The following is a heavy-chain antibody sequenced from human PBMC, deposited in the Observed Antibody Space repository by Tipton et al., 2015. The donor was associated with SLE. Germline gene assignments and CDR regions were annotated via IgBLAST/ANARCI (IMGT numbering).Heavy chain of an antibody. CDR2: VYYSGST. CDR3: ARMTTIGGGRGFDP. V-gene: IGHV4-59*01. CDR1: GGSISSYF. D-gene: IGHD3-16*01. J-gene: IGHJ5*02. Sequence: LRLSCTVSGGSISSYFWNWIRQPPGKGLEWIGYVYYSGSTSYNPSLKSRVTISADTSKNQFSLRLTSVTAADTALYYCARMTTIGGGRGFDPWGQGTLVTVSS.